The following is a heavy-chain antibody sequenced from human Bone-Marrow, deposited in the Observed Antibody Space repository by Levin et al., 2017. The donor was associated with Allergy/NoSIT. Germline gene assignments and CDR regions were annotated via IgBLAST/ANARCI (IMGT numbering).Heavy chain of an antibody. CDR3: ARGMFGAYDYFDP. D-gene: IGHD3-10*02. CDR1: GGTFSTYS. J-gene: IGHJ5*02. V-gene: IGHV1-69*13. CDR2: IIPIFGAT. Sequence: SVKVSCKASGGTFSTYSISWVRQAPGQGLEWMGGIIPIFGATQYVQRFQGRVTFTADESTTTAYMALSSLKSDDTAVYYCARGMFGAYDYFDPWGQGTLVTVSS.